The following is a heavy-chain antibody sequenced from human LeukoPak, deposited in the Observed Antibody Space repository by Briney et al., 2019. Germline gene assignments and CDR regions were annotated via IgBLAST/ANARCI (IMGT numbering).Heavy chain of an antibody. CDR3: ARHGELRFLEWYEEGAFDI. CDR1: GGSISSYY. CDR2: IYYSGST. V-gene: IGHV4-59*01. Sequence: SETLSLTCTVSGGSISSYYWSWIRQPPGKGLEWIGYIYYSGSTNYNPSLKSRVTIPVDTSKNQFSLKLSSVTAADTAVYYCARHGELRFLEWYEEGAFDIWGQGTMVTVSS. D-gene: IGHD3-3*01. J-gene: IGHJ3*02.